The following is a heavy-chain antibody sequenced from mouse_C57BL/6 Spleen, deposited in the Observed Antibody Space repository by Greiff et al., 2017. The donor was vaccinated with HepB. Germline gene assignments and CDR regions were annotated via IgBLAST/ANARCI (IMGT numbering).Heavy chain of an antibody. V-gene: IGHV1-69*01. CDR3: ARGPEAMDY. Sequence: VQLQQPGAELVMPGASVKLSCKASGYTFTSYWMHWVKQRPGQGLEWIGEIDPSDSYTNYNQKFKGKSTLTVDKSSSTAYMQLSSLTSEDSAVYYCARGPEAMDYWGQGTSVTVSS. CDR2: IDPSDSYT. J-gene: IGHJ4*01. CDR1: GYTFTSYW.